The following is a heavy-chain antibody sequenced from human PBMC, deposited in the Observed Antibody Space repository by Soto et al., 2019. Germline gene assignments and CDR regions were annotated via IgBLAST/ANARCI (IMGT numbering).Heavy chain of an antibody. Sequence: SESLSLTCTVSGGSISSYYWSWIRQPAGKGLEWIGRIYTSGSTNYNPSLKSRVTMSVDTSKNQFSLKLSSVTAADTAVYYCARDPDYGSGTYYYYGMDVWGQGTTVTVSS. CDR1: GGSISSYY. D-gene: IGHD3-10*01. V-gene: IGHV4-4*07. J-gene: IGHJ6*02. CDR3: ARDPDYGSGTYYYYGMDV. CDR2: IYTSGST.